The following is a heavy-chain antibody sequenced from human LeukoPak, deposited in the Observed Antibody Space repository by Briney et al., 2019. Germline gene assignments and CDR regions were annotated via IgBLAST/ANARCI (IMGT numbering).Heavy chain of an antibody. V-gene: IGHV3-33*01. J-gene: IGHJ4*02. Sequence: GGSLRLSCAASGFTLNSYGIHWVRQAPGKGLEWVAFIWYDGSNKYYADSVKGRFTISRDNSKNTLYLQMNSLRAEGTAVYYCARARTTSGFDYWGQGTLVTVSS. CDR2: IWYDGSNK. CDR1: GFTLNSYG. D-gene: IGHD3-3*01. CDR3: ARARTTSGFDY.